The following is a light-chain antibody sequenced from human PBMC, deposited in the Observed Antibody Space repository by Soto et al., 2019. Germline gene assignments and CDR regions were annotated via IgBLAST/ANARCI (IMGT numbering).Light chain of an antibody. CDR2: DAS. V-gene: IGKV1-5*01. CDR3: QQYNSWT. CDR1: QSISSW. Sequence: DIQMTQSPSTLSPSPGERATLTCRASQSISSWLAWYQEKPGKAPKLLIYDASSLESGVPSRCSSSGSGTEFTLTISRLQPDDFASYYHQQYNSWTFGQGTTLEIK. J-gene: IGKJ1*01.